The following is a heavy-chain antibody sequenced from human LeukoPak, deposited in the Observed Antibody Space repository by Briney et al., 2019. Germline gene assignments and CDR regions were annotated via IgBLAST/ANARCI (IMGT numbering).Heavy chain of an antibody. CDR2: IFYGGST. CDR3: ARVGLPEDTAMAKARGYYFDY. CDR1: GASTTSRGYY. J-gene: IGHJ4*02. D-gene: IGHD5-18*01. V-gene: IGHV4-31*03. Sequence: SQTLSLTCTVSGASTTSRGYYWSWIHQHPGKGLERIGDIFYGGSTYYNPSLKSRVTIAVDTSKNQFSLKLSSVTAADTAVEYCARVGLPEDTAMAKARGYYFDYWGQGTLVTVSS.